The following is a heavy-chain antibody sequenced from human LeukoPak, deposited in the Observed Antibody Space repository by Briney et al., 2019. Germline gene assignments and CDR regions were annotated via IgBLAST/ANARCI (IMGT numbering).Heavy chain of an antibody. Sequence: GGSLRLSCAASGFTFSNAWMSWVRQAPGKGLEWVGRIKSKTDGGTTDYAAPVKGGFTMSRDDSENTLYLQMNSLKTEDTAVYYCTTDRRWEPTSDYWGQGTLVTVSS. V-gene: IGHV3-15*01. CDR2: IKSKTDGGTT. CDR3: TTDRRWEPTSDY. J-gene: IGHJ4*02. CDR1: GFTFSNAW. D-gene: IGHD4-23*01.